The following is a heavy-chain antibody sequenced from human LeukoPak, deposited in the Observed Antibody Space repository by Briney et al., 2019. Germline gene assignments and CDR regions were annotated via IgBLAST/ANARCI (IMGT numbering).Heavy chain of an antibody. D-gene: IGHD4-23*01. CDR1: GGSISSYY. Sequence: SETLSLTCTVSGGSISSYYWSWIRQPPGKGREWIGYIYYSGSTNYNPSLKSRVTISVDTSKNQFSLKLSSVTAADTAVYYCAREGGNGYFDYWGQGTLVTVSS. CDR2: IYYSGST. J-gene: IGHJ4*02. CDR3: AREGGNGYFDY. V-gene: IGHV4-59*01.